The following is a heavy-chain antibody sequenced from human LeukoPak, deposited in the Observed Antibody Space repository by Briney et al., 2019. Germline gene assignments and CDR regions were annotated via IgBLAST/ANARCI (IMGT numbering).Heavy chain of an antibody. CDR2: IYPGDSDT. Sequence: GESLKISCKGSGYSFTSYWIGWVRQMPGKGLEWMGIIYPGDSDTRYSPSFQGQVTISADKSISTAYLQWSSLKASDTAMYYCARQKFIAAAGIRDYYYYMDVWGKGTTVTVSS. CDR3: ARQKFIAAAGIRDYYYYMDV. J-gene: IGHJ6*03. CDR1: GYSFTSYW. D-gene: IGHD6-13*01. V-gene: IGHV5-51*01.